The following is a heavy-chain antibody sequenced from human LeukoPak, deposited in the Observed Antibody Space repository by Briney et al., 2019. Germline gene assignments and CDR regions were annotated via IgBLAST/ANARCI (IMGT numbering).Heavy chain of an antibody. Sequence: SETLSLTCTVSGGSISSYYWSWIRQPPGKGLEWIGYVFHNGGTNYNPSLKSRVTISTDRTKNQFSLKLSSVTAADTAVYYCGRHGGATMIRGVLVDAFDIWGQGTMVTVSS. J-gene: IGHJ3*02. CDR3: GRHGGATMIRGVLVDAFDI. CDR2: VFHNGGT. CDR1: GGSISSYY. V-gene: IGHV4-59*08. D-gene: IGHD3-10*01.